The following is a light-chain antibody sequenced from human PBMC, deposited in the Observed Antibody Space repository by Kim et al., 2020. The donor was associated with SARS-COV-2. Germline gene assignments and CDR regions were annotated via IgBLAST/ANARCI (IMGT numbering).Light chain of an antibody. CDR3: QQSYGIPWT. CDR2: GST. V-gene: IGKV1-NL1*01. CDR1: QGLSNA. J-gene: IGKJ1*01. Sequence: SVAETHTIPGRAGQGLSNALAWCQHQPGKDPKLQVYGSTTLQSGVPPRFSGSGSGTEYTLTISSLQHEDLGTFYCQQSYGIPWTFGQGTKL.